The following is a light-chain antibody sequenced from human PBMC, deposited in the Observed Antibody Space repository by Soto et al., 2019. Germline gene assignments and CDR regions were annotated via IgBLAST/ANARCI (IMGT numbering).Light chain of an antibody. CDR1: SSNLGANYD. V-gene: IGLV1-40*01. J-gene: IGLJ2*01. CDR2: GNS. CDR3: QSYDTNLNAVV. Sequence: QSVLTQPPSVSGAPGQRVIISCTGSSSNLGANYDVHWYQQVPGTAPKLLIFGNSNRPSGVPDRFSGSKSGTSASLAIIGLQSEDEADYYCQSYDTNLNAVVFGGGTKLTVL.